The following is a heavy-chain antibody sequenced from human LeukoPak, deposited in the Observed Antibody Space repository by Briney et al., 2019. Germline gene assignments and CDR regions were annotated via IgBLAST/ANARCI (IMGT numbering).Heavy chain of an antibody. D-gene: IGHD1-26*01. CDR2: ISHGGST. CDR3: AKNSGNSDFDY. CDR1: GDSISSNNW. V-gene: IGHV4-4*02. Sequence: SGTLSLTCAVSGDSISSNNWWTWVRQPPGKGLEWIGEISHGGSTNYNPSLKSRVTISVDKSENHFSLKLSSVTVADTAVYYCAKNSGNSDFDYWGQGTLITVSS. J-gene: IGHJ4*02.